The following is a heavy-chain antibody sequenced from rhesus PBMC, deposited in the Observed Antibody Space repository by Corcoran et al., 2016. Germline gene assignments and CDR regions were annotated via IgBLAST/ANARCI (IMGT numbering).Heavy chain of an antibody. CDR3: AILPWVTIMFGGFDV. CDR2: IDGLGGST. J-gene: IGHJ5-1*01. Sequence: QVQLQESGPGLVKPSETLSLTCAVSGGSISGYYWSWIRQPPGKGLEWIGRIDGLGGSTDYNPSLKSRVTISTDTSKKQFSLKLRSVTAADTAVYYCAILPWVTIMFGGFDVWGPGVLVTVSS. V-gene: IGHV4-160*01. D-gene: IGHD3-34*01. CDR1: GGSISGYY.